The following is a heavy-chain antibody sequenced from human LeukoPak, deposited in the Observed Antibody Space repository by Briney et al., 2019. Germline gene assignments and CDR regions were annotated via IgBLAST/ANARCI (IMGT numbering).Heavy chain of an antibody. CDR3: AKAGQRSYAEAFDS. J-gene: IGHJ4*02. Sequence: PGKSLRLSCAASGSSPNNYAMHWVRQAPGKGLEWVAVIWHDGLNKFYADFLKGWFTISRDFSKDTVYLQMSGLTVEDTAVYYCAKAGQRSYAEAFDSWGQGTLVTVSS. V-gene: IGHV3-33*06. CDR1: GSSPNNYA. CDR2: IWHDGLNK. D-gene: IGHD3-16*01.